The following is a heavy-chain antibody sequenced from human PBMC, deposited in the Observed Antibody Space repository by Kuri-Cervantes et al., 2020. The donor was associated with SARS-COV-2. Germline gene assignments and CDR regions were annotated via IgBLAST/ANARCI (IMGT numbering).Heavy chain of an antibody. V-gene: IGHV3-30*01. D-gene: IGHD2-15*01. CDR2: ISYDGSNK. J-gene: IGHJ4*02. CDR3: ARGGGLVPLSPFGY. Sequence: GGSLRLSCAASGFTFSSYAMHWVRQAPGKGLEWVAVISYDGSNKYYADSVKGRFTISRDNSKNTLYLQMNSLRAEDTAVYYCARGGGLVPLSPFGYWGQGTLVTVSS. CDR1: GFTFSSYA.